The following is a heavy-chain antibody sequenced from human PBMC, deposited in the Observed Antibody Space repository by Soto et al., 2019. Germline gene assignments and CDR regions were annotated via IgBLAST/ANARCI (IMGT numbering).Heavy chain of an antibody. D-gene: IGHD1-20*01. J-gene: IGHJ4*02. Sequence: EVQLVESGGGLVQPGGSLRLSCAASGFTFSSYWMHWVRQAPGKGLVWGSHINSDGSSTSYADSVKGRFTISRDNAKNTLYLQMNSLRAEDTAVYYCARGTITSFDYWGQGTLVTVSS. CDR1: GFTFSSYW. V-gene: IGHV3-74*01. CDR2: INSDGSST. CDR3: ARGTITSFDY.